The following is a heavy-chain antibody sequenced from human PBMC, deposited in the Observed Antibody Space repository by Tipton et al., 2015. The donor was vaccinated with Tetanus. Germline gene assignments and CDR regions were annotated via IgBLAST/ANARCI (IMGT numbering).Heavy chain of an antibody. CDR2: VYLSGSY. V-gene: IGHV4-59*01. CDR1: GASISNYY. Sequence: GLVKPSETPSLMCTVSGASISNYYWSWIRQAPGRGLEWIGYVYLSGSYNYNPSLKSRVTISIDTSKIQFSLQLTSVTAADTAVYYCARGSRYGSGYVSYFDSWGQGMPVTVSS. CDR3: ARGSRYGSGYVSYFDS. D-gene: IGHD5-18*01. J-gene: IGHJ4*02.